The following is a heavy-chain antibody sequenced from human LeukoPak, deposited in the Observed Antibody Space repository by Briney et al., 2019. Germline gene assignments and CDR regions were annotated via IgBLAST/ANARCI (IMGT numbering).Heavy chain of an antibody. V-gene: IGHV1-8*01. D-gene: IGHD2-2*01. CDR3: ERGDLPYCSSTSCYEDAFDI. CDR1: GYTFTSYD. CDR2: MNPNSDNT. J-gene: IGHJ3*02. Sequence: ASVKVSCKASGYTFTSYDINWVRQATGQPLEWMGWMNPNSDNTGYAQKFQGRVTMTRNTSISTAYMELRSLRSEDTAVYYCERGDLPYCSSTSCYEDAFDIWGQGTMVTVSS.